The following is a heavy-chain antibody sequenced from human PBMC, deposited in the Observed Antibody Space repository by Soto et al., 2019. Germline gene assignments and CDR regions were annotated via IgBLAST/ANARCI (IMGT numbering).Heavy chain of an antibody. CDR2: IWYDGSNK. CDR3: ARDSGGVYSSSWPKDYYYYYGMDV. V-gene: IGHV3-33*01. J-gene: IGHJ6*02. Sequence: GGSLRLSCAASGFTFSSYGMHWVRQAPGKGLEWVAVIWYDGSNKYYADSVKGRFTISRDNSKNTLYLQMNSLRAEDTAVYYCARDSGGVYSSSWPKDYYYYYGMDVWGQGTTVTV. D-gene: IGHD6-13*01. CDR1: GFTFSSYG.